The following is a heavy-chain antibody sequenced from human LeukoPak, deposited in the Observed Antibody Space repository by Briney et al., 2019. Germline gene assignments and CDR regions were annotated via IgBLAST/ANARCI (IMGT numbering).Heavy chain of an antibody. D-gene: IGHD6-19*01. CDR1: GGSISSYY. CDR2: IYYSGST. V-gene: IGHV4-59*01. CDR3: VRAPRYSSGWYKVN. J-gene: IGHJ4*02. Sequence: SETLSLTCTVSGGSISSYYWSWIRQPPGKGLEWVGYIYYSGSTNYNPSLKSRVTISVDTSKNQLSLKLSSVTAADTAVYYCVRAPRYSSGWYKVNWGQGTLVTVSS.